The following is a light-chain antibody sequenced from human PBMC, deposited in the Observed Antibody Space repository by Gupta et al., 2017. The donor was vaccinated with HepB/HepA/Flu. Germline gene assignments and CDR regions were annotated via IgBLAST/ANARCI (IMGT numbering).Light chain of an antibody. CDR1: QSISSS. V-gene: IGKV1-39*01. Sequence: DIQMTQSPSSLSASVGDRVTITCRASQSISSSLNWYQQRPGKAPKLLIYDATTLQSGVPSRFSGSGSGTEFSLSIVSLQPEDFVTYYCQQNYRTPKTFGQGTRVEVK. CDR2: DAT. J-gene: IGKJ1*01. CDR3: QQNYRTPKT.